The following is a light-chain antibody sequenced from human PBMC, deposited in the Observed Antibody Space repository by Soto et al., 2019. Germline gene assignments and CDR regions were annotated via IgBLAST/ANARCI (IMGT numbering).Light chain of an antibody. CDR1: QGVSNY. J-gene: IGKJ4*01. Sequence: EIQMTQSPSCLSASVGDRVTITCRASQGVSNYLAWYQQKPGRVPKLLIYAASTLQSGVPSRFSGSGSGTDFTLTISSLQPEDVATYYCQRYNSAPPTFGGGTKVEIK. CDR3: QRYNSAPPT. V-gene: IGKV1-27*01. CDR2: AAS.